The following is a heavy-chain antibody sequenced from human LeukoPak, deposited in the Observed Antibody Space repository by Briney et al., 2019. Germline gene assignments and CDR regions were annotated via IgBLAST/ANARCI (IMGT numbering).Heavy chain of an antibody. CDR3: AKSSGIQLWLFFLY. J-gene: IGHJ4*02. D-gene: IGHD5-18*01. CDR1: GFTFSSYA. Sequence: GGSLRLSCAASGFTFSSYAMSWVRQAPGKGLEWVTAISGSGGSTYYADSVKGRFTISRDNSKNTLYLQMNSLRAEDTAVYYCAKSSGIQLWLFFLYWGQGTLVTVSS. V-gene: IGHV3-23*01. CDR2: ISGSGGST.